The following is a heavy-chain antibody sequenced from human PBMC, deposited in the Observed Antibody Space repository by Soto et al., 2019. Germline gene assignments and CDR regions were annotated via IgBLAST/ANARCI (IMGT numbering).Heavy chain of an antibody. CDR1: GFTFNNAW. J-gene: IGHJ6*02. D-gene: IGHD5-18*01. CDR3: ATDGFVPAIIPYYYYAMDV. Sequence: KAGGSLRLSCAASGFTFNNAWMSWVRQAPGKGLEWIGLIRSKTEGGTTLYAAPVKGRFTISRDDSKNILYLQMNSLKTDDTAVYYCATDGFVPAIIPYYYYAMDVWGQGTTVTVSS. CDR2: IRSKTEGGTT. V-gene: IGHV3-15*01.